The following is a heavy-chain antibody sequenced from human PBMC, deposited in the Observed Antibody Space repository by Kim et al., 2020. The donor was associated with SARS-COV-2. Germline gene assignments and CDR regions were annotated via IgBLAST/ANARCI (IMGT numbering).Heavy chain of an antibody. CDR1: GGSFSGYY. D-gene: IGHD5-18*01. Sequence: SETLSLTCAVYGGSFSGYYWSWIRQPPGKGLEWIGEINHSGSTNYNPSLKSRVTISVDTSKNQFSLKLSSVTAADTAVYYCARRRNSYGSVGRAFDIWG. CDR2: INHSGST. V-gene: IGHV4-34*01. CDR3: ARRRNSYGSVGRAFDI. J-gene: IGHJ3*02.